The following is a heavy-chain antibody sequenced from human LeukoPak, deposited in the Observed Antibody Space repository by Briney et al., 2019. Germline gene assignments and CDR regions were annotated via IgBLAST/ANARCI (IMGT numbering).Heavy chain of an antibody. D-gene: IGHD6-13*01. V-gene: IGHV4-59*01. CDR1: GGSISSYY. CDR2: IYHSGST. J-gene: IGHJ5*02. Sequence: PPETLSLTCTVSGGSISSYYWSWIRQPPGKGLEWIGYIYHSGSTNYNPSLKSRATISEDTSKNQFSLKLSSVTAADTAVYYCARDLAAAGTIDPWGQGTLVTVSS. CDR3: ARDLAAAGTIDP.